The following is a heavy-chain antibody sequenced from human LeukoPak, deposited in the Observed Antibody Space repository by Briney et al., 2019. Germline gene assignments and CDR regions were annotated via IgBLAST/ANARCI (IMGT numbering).Heavy chain of an antibody. CDR2: INPNSGGT. CDR1: GYTFTVYY. V-gene: IGHV1-2*04. D-gene: IGHD6-19*01. Sequence: ASVTVSFKASGYTFTVYYMHWVRQPPGPGHELMGWINPNSGGTNYSQKFQGWVTITRDTSISTAYMELSRLSSDDRAVYYCARVSGSSGFDYWGQGTLVTVAS. CDR3: ARVSGSSGFDY. J-gene: IGHJ4*02.